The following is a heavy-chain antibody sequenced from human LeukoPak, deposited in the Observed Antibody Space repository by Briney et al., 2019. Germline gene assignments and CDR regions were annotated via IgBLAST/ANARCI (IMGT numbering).Heavy chain of an antibody. V-gene: IGHV4-39*01. CDR3: ARESLLGPRFYFNY. CDR1: GGSISSSSYY. J-gene: IGHJ4*02. Sequence: SETLSLTCTVSGGSISSSSYYWGWIRQPPGKGLEWIGSVYYGGSTYYNPSLKSRVSISVDTSRNQFPLNLSSVTAADTAVYYCARESLLGPRFYFNYWGQGTLVTVSS. CDR2: VYYGGST. D-gene: IGHD7-27*01.